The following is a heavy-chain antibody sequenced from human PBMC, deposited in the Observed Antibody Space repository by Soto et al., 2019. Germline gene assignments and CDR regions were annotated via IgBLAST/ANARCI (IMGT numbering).Heavy chain of an antibody. CDR2: ISYDGSNK. D-gene: IGHD3-3*01. CDR1: GFTFSSYG. Sequence: QVQLVESGGGVVQPGRSLRLSCAASGFTFSSYGMHWVRQAPGKGLEWVAVISYDGSNKYYADSVKGRFTISRDNSKNTLYLQMNRLRAEDTAVYYCAKEYYDFWSGYPYYYYYGMDVWGQGTTVTVSS. CDR3: AKEYYDFWSGYPYYYYYGMDV. J-gene: IGHJ6*02. V-gene: IGHV3-30*18.